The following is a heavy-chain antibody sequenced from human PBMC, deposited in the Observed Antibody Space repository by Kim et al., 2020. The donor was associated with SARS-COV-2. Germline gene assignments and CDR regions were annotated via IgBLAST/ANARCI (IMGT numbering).Heavy chain of an antibody. D-gene: IGHD2-2*01. V-gene: IGHV1-2*07. CDR2: INPDSGVT. CDR3: ATGSRYQLLSPLDY. Sequence: ASVKVSCKASGYTFIGYYIHWVRQAPGQGLEWMAWINPDSGVTNYAHKFQGRVTVTRDRSITTAYMELTTLTSDDTAVYYCATGSRYQLLSPLDYWGQGT. J-gene: IGHJ4*02. CDR1: GYTFIGYY.